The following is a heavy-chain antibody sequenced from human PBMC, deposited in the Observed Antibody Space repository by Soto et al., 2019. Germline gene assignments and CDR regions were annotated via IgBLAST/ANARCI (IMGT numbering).Heavy chain of an antibody. Sequence: QITLKESGPPLVKPTQTLTLTCSFSGFSLSTRGVGVGWIRQPPGKALEWLALIYWDDDKRYSPSLKSRLTIPKDTSKKLVVLTMTNMDPVDTAIYRCAHVAVVEGGGAFDIWGQGTMVTVSS. V-gene: IGHV2-5*02. D-gene: IGHD6-19*01. J-gene: IGHJ3*02. CDR3: AHVAVVEGGGAFDI. CDR2: IYWDDDK. CDR1: GFSLSTRGVG.